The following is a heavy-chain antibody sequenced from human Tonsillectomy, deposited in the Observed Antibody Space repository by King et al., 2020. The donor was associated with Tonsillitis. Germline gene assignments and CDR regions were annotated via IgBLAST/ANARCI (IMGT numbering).Heavy chain of an antibody. D-gene: IGHD5-18*01. CDR1: GFTFNNYA. CDR3: AKDLNRDGDTAMVHFDY. V-gene: IGHV3-23*04. J-gene: IGHJ4*02. Sequence: VQLVESGGGLVQPGGSLRLSCAASGFTFNNYAMSWVRQAPGKGLEWVSAIIGSGDSTHCADSVKGRFTISRDNSKNTLYLQINSLRAEDTAVYYCAKDLNRDGDTAMVHFDYWGQGTLVTVSS. CDR2: IIGSGDST.